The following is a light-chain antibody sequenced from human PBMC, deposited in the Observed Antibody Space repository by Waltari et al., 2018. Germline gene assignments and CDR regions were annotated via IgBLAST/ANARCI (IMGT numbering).Light chain of an antibody. V-gene: IGKV3-15*01. CDR3: QQYNKWWT. Sequence: EIVMTQSPATLSASPGEKVTLYCRASQSVSSNLAWFQQKPGQAPRLLIFAASSRATDIPARFSGSGSGTEFTLIISSLQSEDSAVYYCQQYNKWWTFGQGTKVEIK. J-gene: IGKJ1*01. CDR1: QSVSSN. CDR2: AAS.